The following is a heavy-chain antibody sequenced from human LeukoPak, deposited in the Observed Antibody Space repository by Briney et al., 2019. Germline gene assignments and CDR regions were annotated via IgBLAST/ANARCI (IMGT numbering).Heavy chain of an antibody. CDR2: SSGSGGST. CDR1: GFTFSSYA. Sequence: GGSLRLSCAASGFTFSSYAMSWVRQAPGKGLEWVSASSGSGGSTYYADSVKGRFTTSRDNSKNTLYLQRNSLRAEDTAVYFCAKGSSGWQMDFDYWGQGTLVTVSS. J-gene: IGHJ4*02. V-gene: IGHV3-23*01. D-gene: IGHD6-19*01. CDR3: AKGSSGWQMDFDY.